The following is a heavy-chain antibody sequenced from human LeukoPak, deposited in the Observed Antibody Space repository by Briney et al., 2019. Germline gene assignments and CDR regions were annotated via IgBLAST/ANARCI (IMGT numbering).Heavy chain of an antibody. CDR2: IYARGST. D-gene: IGHD3-16*01. J-gene: IGHJ3*02. V-gene: IGHV4-59*10. CDR1: GFTFSSYA. Sequence: GSLRLSCAASGFTFSSYAMSWVRQAPGKGLEWIGRIYARGSTNYSPSLKSRVTMSIDTSKNQFSLKLNSVTAADTAVYYCARTLGEWSDVFDIWGQGTMVSVSS. CDR3: ARTLGEWSDVFDI.